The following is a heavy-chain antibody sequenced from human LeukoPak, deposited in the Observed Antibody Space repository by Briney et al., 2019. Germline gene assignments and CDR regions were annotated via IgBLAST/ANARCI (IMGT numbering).Heavy chain of an antibody. Sequence: PSETLSLTCTVSGGSISSYYWSWIRQPPGKGLEWIGYVYYSGSTNYNPSLKSRVTISVDTSKNQFSPKLSSVTTADTAVYYCARSELLWFGGVNSGFDYWGQGTLVTVSS. CDR2: VYYSGST. CDR1: GGSISSYY. J-gene: IGHJ4*02. CDR3: ARSELLWFGGVNSGFDY. D-gene: IGHD3-10*01. V-gene: IGHV4-59*01.